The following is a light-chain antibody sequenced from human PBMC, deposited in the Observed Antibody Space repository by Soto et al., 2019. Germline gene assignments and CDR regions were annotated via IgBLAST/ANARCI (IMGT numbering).Light chain of an antibody. J-gene: IGKJ4*01. V-gene: IGKV3-15*01. CDR3: QQYDDWPPLT. Sequence: EIELAQSPATLSVSPGETVALSCRASQSVGTGLAWYQQKPGQAPRLLISGASTRATGVPARFSGSGSGTEFTLTINSLLSEDLATYYCQQYDDWPPLTFGGGTKVDIK. CDR1: QSVGTG. CDR2: GAS.